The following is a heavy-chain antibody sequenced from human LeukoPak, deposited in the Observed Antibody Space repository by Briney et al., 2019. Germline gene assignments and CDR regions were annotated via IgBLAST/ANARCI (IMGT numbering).Heavy chain of an antibody. D-gene: IGHD3-10*01. CDR2: INPSGGST. J-gene: IGHJ4*02. V-gene: IGHV1-46*01. CDR3: ARVMSYYYGSGSYYLDY. CDR1: GYTFTIYY. Sequence: GASVKVSCKSSGYTFTIYYMHWVRQAPGQGLEWMGIINPSGGSTSYAQKFQSRVTMTRDTSTSTVYMELSSLRSEDTAVYYCARVMSYYYGSGSYYLDYWGQGTLVTVSS.